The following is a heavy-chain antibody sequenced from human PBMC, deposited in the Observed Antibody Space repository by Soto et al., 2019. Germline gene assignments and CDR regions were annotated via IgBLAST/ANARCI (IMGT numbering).Heavy chain of an antibody. CDR1: GVACKSYN. CDR3: ASATVVTATFDF. Sequence: PWGSLRVSCAASGVACKSYNVNWVRQAPGKGLEWVAYISSGSSNIYYADSVKGRFTISRDNAKNSLYLQMDSLRAEDSAVYYCASATVVTATFDFWGQAILVTVSS. V-gene: IGHV3-21*01. J-gene: IGHJ4*02. D-gene: IGHD2-21*02. CDR2: ISSGSSNI.